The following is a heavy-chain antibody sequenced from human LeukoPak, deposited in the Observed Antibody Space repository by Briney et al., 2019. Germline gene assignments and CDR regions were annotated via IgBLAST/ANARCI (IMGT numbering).Heavy chain of an antibody. CDR1: GASISSHY. CDR3: ARDSAGDASGWYSDV. Sequence: SETLSLTRTVSGASISSHYWSWLRQPPGKGLEWIGYIYHSGLTNFNPSLKSRVTMSVDTSKSQVSLRLRSVTAADTAVYYCARDSAGDASGWYSDVWGKGTTVTVS. D-gene: IGHD6-19*01. J-gene: IGHJ6*03. CDR2: IYHSGLT. V-gene: IGHV4-59*11.